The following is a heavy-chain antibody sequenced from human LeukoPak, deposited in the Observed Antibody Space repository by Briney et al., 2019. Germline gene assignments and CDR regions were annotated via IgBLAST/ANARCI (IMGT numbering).Heavy chain of an antibody. CDR3: ASLSGIVGARYFDS. CDR1: GFTFSSYA. Sequence: PGGSLRLSCAASGFTFSSYAMHWVRQAPGKGLEWVAVISYDGSNKYYADSVRGRFTISRDNSKNTLFLLMNSLRAEDTAVYYCASLSGIVGARYFDSWGQGTLVTVSS. CDR2: ISYDGSNK. D-gene: IGHD1-26*01. V-gene: IGHV3-30-3*01. J-gene: IGHJ4*03.